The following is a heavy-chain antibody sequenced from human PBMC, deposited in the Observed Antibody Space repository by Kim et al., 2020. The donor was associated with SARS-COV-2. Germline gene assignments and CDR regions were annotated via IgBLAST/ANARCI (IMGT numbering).Heavy chain of an antibody. CDR2: IILIFGTA. CDR3: AVGLRRSADY. D-gene: IGHD3-16*01. CDR1: GGTFSSYA. Sequence: SVKVSCKASGGTFSSYAISWVRQAPGQGLEWMGGIILIFGTANYAQKFQDRVTITADESTSTAYMELSSLRSEDTAVYYCAVGLRRSADYWVQGTLVTVSS. J-gene: IGHJ4*02. V-gene: IGHV1-69*13.